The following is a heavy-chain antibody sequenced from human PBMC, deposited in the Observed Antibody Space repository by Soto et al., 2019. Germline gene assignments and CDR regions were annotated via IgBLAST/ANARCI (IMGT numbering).Heavy chain of an antibody. V-gene: IGHV3-33*01. CDR1: GFTFSSYG. CDR3: ARVQRGYSSSWYDYYYYGMDV. D-gene: IGHD6-13*01. CDR2: IWYDGSNK. J-gene: IGHJ6*02. Sequence: PGGSLRLSCAASGFTFSSYGMHWVRQAPGKGLEWVAVIWYDGSNKYYADSVKGRFTISRDNSKNTLYLQMNSLRAEDTAVYYCARVQRGYSSSWYDYYYYGMDVWGQGTTVTVSS.